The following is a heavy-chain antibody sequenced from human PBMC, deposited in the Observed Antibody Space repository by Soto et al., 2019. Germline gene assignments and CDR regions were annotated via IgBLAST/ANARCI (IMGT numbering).Heavy chain of an antibody. J-gene: IGHJ6*03. CDR1: GGTFSSYT. CDR3: ARESPIGYCSSTSCASSGNMDV. Sequence: ASVKVSCKASGGTFSSYTISWVRQAPGQGLEWMGRIIPILGIANYAQKFQGRVTITADKSTSTAYMELSSLRSEDTAVYYCARESPIGYCSSTSCASSGNMDVWGKGTTVTVSS. CDR2: IIPILGIA. V-gene: IGHV1-69*04. D-gene: IGHD2-2*01.